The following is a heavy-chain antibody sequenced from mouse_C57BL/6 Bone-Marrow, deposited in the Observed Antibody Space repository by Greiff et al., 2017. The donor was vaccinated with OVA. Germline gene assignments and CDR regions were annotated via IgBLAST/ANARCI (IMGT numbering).Heavy chain of an antibody. CDR3: ARAEENCYGSSIYYAMDY. CDR1: GYTFTSYW. Sequence: QVQLQQPGTELVKPGASVKLSCKASGYTFTSYWMHWVKQRPGQGLEWIGNINPSNGGTNYNEKFKSKATLTVDKSSSTAYMQLSSLTSEDSAVYYCARAEENCYGSSIYYAMDYWGQGTSFTVSS. J-gene: IGHJ4*01. CDR2: INPSNGGT. D-gene: IGHD1-1*01. V-gene: IGHV1-53*01.